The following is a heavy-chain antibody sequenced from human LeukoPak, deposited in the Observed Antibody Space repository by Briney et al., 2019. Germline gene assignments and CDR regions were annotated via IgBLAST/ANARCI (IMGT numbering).Heavy chain of an antibody. V-gene: IGHV4-34*01. Sequence: PSETLSLTCAVYGGSFSGYYWSWIRQPPGKGLEWVGEIHHSGSTNYNPSLKSRVTISVDTSKNQFSLKLSSVTAADTAVYYCARLSPYSSSTSCYARGFDYWGQGTLVTVSS. CDR3: ARLSPYSSSTSCYARGFDY. CDR1: GGSFSGYY. CDR2: IHHSGST. D-gene: IGHD2-2*01. J-gene: IGHJ4*02.